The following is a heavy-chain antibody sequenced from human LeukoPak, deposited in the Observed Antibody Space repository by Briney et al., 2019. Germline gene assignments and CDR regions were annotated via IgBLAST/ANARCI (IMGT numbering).Heavy chain of an antibody. J-gene: IGHJ6*03. CDR3: ARNGGPSYYYYYMDV. CDR2: ITSSSSYI. CDR1: GFTFSSYS. Sequence: PGGSLRLSCAASGFTFSSYSMNWVRQAPGKGLEWVSFITSSSSYIYYADSVKGRFTISRDNAKNSLYLQMNSLRAEDTAVYYCARNGGPSYYYYYMDVWGKGTTVTVSS. V-gene: IGHV3-21*01.